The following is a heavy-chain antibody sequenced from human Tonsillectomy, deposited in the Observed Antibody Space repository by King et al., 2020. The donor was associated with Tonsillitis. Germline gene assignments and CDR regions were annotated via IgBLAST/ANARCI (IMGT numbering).Heavy chain of an antibody. CDR3: AREXXTAAXXGSWXDP. CDR1: GGSISSYX. D-gene: IGHD6-25*01. J-gene: IGHJ5*02. V-gene: IGHV4-59*01. Sequence: QLQESGPGLVKPSETLSLTCTVSGGSISSYXWTWIRQPPGKGLEWIGYIHYDGNTNYNPSLKSRVTISVDTSKNQFSLKLSSVTAADXAVYYCAREXXTAAXXGSWXDPWXXGTLVTVXS. CDR2: IHYDGNT.